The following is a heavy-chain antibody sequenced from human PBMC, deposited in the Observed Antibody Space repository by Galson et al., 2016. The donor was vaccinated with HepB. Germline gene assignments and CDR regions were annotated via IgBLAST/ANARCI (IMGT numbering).Heavy chain of an antibody. CDR2: AYSSGST. J-gene: IGHJ6*04. CDR1: GGSVASGNYY. Sequence: LSLTCTVSGGSVASGNYYWNWIRQPAGKGLEWIGRAYSSGSTAYKSSPKSRVTISLDTSRNQFTLNLTSVTAADTAVYYCARVEAFWSGSPADHYYVTDVWGKGTTVTVSS. V-gene: IGHV4-61*02. CDR3: ARVEAFWSGSPADHYYVTDV. D-gene: IGHD3-3*01.